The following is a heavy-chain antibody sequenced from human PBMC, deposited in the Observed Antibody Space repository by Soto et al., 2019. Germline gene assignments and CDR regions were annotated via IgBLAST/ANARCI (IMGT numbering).Heavy chain of an antibody. Sequence: GGSLRLSCAASGFTFSTYWMDWVRQTPGKGLEWVANINQDGSEKNYVDSAKGRFTIYRDNAKNSPYLQMSSLTAEDSALYYCSRSLDSWGQGTLVTVSS. CDR3: SRSLDS. CDR2: INQDGSEK. J-gene: IGHJ4*02. V-gene: IGHV3-7*01. CDR1: GFTFSTYW.